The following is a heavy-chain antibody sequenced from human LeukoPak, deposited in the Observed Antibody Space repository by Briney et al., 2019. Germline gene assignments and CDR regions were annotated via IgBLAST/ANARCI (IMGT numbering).Heavy chain of an antibody. CDR3: ARDTYYYDSSGYRLGYGMDV. Sequence: PSETLSLTCTVSGGSISSGGYYWSWIRQHLGKGLEWIGYIYYSGSTYYNPSLKSRVTISVDTSKNQFSLKLSSVTAADTAVYYCARDTYYYDSSGYRLGYGMDVWGQGTTVTVSS. D-gene: IGHD3-22*01. J-gene: IGHJ6*02. CDR1: GGSISSGGYY. V-gene: IGHV4-31*03. CDR2: IYYSGST.